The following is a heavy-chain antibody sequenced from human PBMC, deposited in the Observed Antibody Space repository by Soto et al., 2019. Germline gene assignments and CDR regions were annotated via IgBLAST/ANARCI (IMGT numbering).Heavy chain of an antibody. D-gene: IGHD2-2*01. V-gene: IGHV1-69*08. J-gene: IGHJ6*02. Sequence: QVQLVQSGAEVKKPGSSVKVSCKASGGTFSRYSITWVRQAPGHGLEWIGRIIPIFGIASYAQKFQGRVTITADESTSPAYMELSSLRSDDTAVYYCAREDRDRETGLVPAAIDGMDVWGQGPTVTVAS. CDR2: IIPIFGIA. CDR1: GGTFSRYS. CDR3: AREDRDRETGLVPAAIDGMDV.